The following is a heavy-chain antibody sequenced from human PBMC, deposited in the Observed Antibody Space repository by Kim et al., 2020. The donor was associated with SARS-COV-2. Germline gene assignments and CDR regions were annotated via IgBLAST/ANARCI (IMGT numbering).Heavy chain of an antibody. V-gene: IGHV4-30-4*01. Sequence: SETLSLTCTVSGGSISSGDYYWSWIRQPPGKGLEWIGYIYYSGSTYYNPSLKSRVTISVDTSKNQFSLKLSSVTAADTAVYYCARFFELTVVFDYWGQGTLVTVSS. D-gene: IGHD2-21*02. CDR1: GGSISSGDYY. J-gene: IGHJ4*02. CDR3: ARFFELTVVFDY. CDR2: IYYSGST.